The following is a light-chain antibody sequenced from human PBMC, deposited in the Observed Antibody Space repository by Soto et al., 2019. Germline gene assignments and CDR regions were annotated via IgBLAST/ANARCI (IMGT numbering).Light chain of an antibody. J-gene: IGLJ1*01. V-gene: IGLV2-14*01. CDR3: SSYTSSSTQV. CDR1: SSDVGGYNY. Sequence: QSALTQPASVSGSPGQSITLSCTGTSSDVGGYNYVSWYHQHPGKAPKLMIYDVSNRPSGVSNRFSGSKSGNTASLTISGLQAEDEADYYCSSYTSSSTQVFGTGTKLTVL. CDR2: DVS.